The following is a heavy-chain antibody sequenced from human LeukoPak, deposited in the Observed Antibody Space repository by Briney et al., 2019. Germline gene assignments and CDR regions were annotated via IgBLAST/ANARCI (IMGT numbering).Heavy chain of an antibody. CDR3: QRTAYDILTGEIHNWFDP. J-gene: IGHJ5*02. CDR1: GYTFTSFA. V-gene: IGHV1-3*01. D-gene: IGHD3-9*01. CDR2: INAGNGNT. Sequence: GASVKVSCKASGYTFTSFAIHWVRQAPGQRLEWMGWINAGNGNTKYSQKFQGRVTITRDTSASTAYMELSSLRSEDTAVYFWQRTAYDILTGEIHNWFDPWGQGTLVTVSS.